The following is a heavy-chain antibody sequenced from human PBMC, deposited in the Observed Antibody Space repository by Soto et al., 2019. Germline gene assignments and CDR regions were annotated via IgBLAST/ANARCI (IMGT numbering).Heavy chain of an antibody. CDR3: AKYCGGDCYNVFDI. CDR1: GLTFSSYA. J-gene: IGHJ3*02. CDR2: ISGSDGTT. V-gene: IGHV3-23*01. Sequence: GGSLRLSCAASGLTFSSYAMTWVRQAPGKGLEWVSSISGSDGTTYYADSVKGRFTISRDNSKNTLYLQMNSLRAEDTAMYYCAKYCGGDCYNVFDIWGQGTVVTVSS. D-gene: IGHD2-21*02.